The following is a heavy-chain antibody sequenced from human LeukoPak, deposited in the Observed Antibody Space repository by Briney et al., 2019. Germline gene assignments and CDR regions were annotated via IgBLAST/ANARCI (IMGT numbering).Heavy chain of an antibody. D-gene: IGHD3-16*01. J-gene: IGHJ4*02. CDR2: IRYDGSQK. CDR1: GFSFSNYG. Sequence: GGSLRLSCAASGFSFSNYGMHWVRQALGKGLEWVAYIRYDGSQKYYGDSVKGRFTISRDNSKNTVYLQMNSLRDEDTAVYYCARDLLSLPHKYFDSWGQGTLVTVSS. V-gene: IGHV3-30*02. CDR3: ARDLLSLPHKYFDS.